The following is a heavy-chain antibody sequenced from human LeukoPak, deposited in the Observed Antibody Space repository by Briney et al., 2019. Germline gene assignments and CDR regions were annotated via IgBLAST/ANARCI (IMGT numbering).Heavy chain of an antibody. CDR1: GYTFTGYY. Sequence: ASVKVSCKASGYTFTGYYMHWVRQAPGQGLEWMGWINPNSGGTNYAQKFQGRVTMTRDTSISTAYMELSRLRSDDTAVYCCARAGYSYGWGAFDIWGQGTMVTVSS. V-gene: IGHV1-2*02. J-gene: IGHJ3*02. D-gene: IGHD5-18*01. CDR3: ARAGYSYGWGAFDI. CDR2: INPNSGGT.